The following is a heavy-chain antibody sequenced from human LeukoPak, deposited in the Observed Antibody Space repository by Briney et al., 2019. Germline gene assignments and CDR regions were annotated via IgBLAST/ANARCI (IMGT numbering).Heavy chain of an antibody. CDR1: GFTFTDYF. J-gene: IGHJ2*01. CDR2: IKHNGGEK. Sequence: GGSLRLSCVASGFTFTDYFMSWVRQAPGKGLEWVASIKHNGGEKYYVDSVKGRFTISRDNAKNSLYLEMSSLRAEDTAVYYCARDRGLLPRYFDLWGRGTLVTVSS. V-gene: IGHV3-7*01. D-gene: IGHD2-15*01. CDR3: ARDRGLLPRYFDL.